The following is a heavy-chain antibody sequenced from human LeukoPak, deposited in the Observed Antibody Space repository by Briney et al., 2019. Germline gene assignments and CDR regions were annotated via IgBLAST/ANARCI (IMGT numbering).Heavy chain of an antibody. J-gene: IGHJ3*02. Sequence: PSETLSLTCAVSGGSISSYYWSWIRQPPGKGLEWIGYIYYSGSTNYNPSLKSRVTISVDTSKNQFSLKLSSVTAAGTAVYYCARVYYGSGSNAFDIWGQGTMVTVSS. CDR1: GGSISSYY. CDR3: ARVYYGSGSNAFDI. CDR2: IYYSGST. D-gene: IGHD3-10*01. V-gene: IGHV4-59*01.